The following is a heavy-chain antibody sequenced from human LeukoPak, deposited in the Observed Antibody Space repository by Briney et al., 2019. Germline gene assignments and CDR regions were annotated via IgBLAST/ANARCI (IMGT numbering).Heavy chain of an antibody. Sequence: GGSLRLSCAASGFTFSSYAMSWVRQAPGKGLEWVSAISGSGGSTYYADSVKGRFTISRDDSENTLYLQMNSLRVEDTAVYYCARDGCSTSSCYDLWGQGTLVTVSS. D-gene: IGHD2-2*01. CDR2: ISGSGGST. CDR1: GFTFSSYA. J-gene: IGHJ5*02. CDR3: ARDGCSTSSCYDL. V-gene: IGHV3-23*01.